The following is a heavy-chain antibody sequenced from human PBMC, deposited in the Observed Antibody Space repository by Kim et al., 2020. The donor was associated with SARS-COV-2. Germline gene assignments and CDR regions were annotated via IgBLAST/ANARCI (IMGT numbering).Heavy chain of an antibody. J-gene: IGHJ4*02. CDR3: ARHPGRRWQEMGSIDF. V-gene: IGHV4-39*01. Sequence: SDTLSLTCTVSGDSISSGGYYWGWIRQPPGMGLEWIGSVHYSGSDYYNPSLKSRVTISVDTSKNQFSLKLSSVTAADTAVYYCARHPGRRWQEMGSIDFWGRGTLVTVSS. CDR2: VHYSGSD. CDR1: GDSISSGGYY. D-gene: IGHD1-26*01.